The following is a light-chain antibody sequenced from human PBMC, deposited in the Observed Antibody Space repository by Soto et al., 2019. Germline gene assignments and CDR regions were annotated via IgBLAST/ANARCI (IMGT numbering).Light chain of an antibody. V-gene: IGKV1-33*01. CDR1: HDITNF. J-gene: IGKJ4*01. CDR2: DAI. Sequence: DIQMTQSPSSLSASVGDRVTITCQASHDITNFLNWYQQKPGRAPKLLIFDAIHLETGVPSRFSGSGSATYFSLTISNLQPEDFATYYCQQYDDLPVTFGGGTEIEI. CDR3: QQYDDLPVT.